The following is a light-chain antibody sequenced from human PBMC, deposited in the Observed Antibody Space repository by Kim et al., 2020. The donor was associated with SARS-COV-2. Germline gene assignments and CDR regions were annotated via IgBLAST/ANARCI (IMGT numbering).Light chain of an antibody. CDR1: QKVSSN. CDR2: GAS. CDR3: QQYNNWHPT. J-gene: IGKJ1*01. V-gene: IGKV3-15*01. Sequence: VSRGEKATHTGRARQKVSSNLAWYQQKPGQAPRLLIYGASTRATGIPARFSGSGSGTEFTLTISSLQSEDFAVYYCQQYNNWHPTFGQGTKVDIK.